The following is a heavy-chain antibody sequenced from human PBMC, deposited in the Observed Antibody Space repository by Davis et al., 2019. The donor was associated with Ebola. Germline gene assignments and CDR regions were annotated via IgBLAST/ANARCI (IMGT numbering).Heavy chain of an antibody. V-gene: IGHV1-3*01. CDR3: ARDPRGSGSYSGWFDP. CDR2: INAGSGNI. J-gene: IGHJ5*02. CDR1: GGTFSSYA. Sequence: ASVKVSCKASGGTFSSYAISWVRQAPGQRLEWMGWINAGSGNIKYSQNFQDRVTITGDTSASTVYMELSSLRSDDTAVYYCARDPRGSGSYSGWFDPWGQGTLLTVSS. D-gene: IGHD3-10*01.